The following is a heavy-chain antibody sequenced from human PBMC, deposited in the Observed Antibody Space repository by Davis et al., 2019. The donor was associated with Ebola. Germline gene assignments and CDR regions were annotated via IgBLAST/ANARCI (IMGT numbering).Heavy chain of an antibody. D-gene: IGHD3-22*01. CDR3: ARDYYDSSGYIHYFDS. Sequence: GSLRLSCATSGFTFSDYAMNWVRRSPGKGLEWIGEIYHGGITNYNPSLKSRATISVDKSKNQFSLKLSSVTAADTAVYYCARDYYDSSGYIHYFDSWGQGTLVTVSS. CDR2: IYHGGIT. J-gene: IGHJ4*02. CDR1: GFTFSDYAM. V-gene: IGHV4-4*02.